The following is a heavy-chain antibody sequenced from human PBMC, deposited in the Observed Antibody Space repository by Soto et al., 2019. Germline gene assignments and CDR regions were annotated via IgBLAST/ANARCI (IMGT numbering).Heavy chain of an antibody. J-gene: IGHJ3*02. CDR1: GFTFSSYA. CDR3: AKDSRFLEWSRGGDAFDI. Sequence: GGSLRISCAASGFTFSSYAMSWERQAPGKRLEWVSAISGSGGSTYYADSVKGRFTISRDNSKNTLYLQMNSLRAEDTAVYYCAKDSRFLEWSRGGDAFDIWGQGTMVTVSS. CDR2: ISGSGGST. D-gene: IGHD3-3*01. V-gene: IGHV3-23*01.